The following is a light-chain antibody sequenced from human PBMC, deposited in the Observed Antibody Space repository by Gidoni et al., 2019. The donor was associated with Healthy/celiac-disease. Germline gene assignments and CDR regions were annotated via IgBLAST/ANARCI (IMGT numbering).Light chain of an antibody. CDR3: QQYGSSPRT. V-gene: IGKV3-20*01. CDR2: GAS. CDR1: QSVSSSY. Sequence: EMVLTQAPGTLSLSPGERATLSCRASQSVSSSYLAWYQQKPGQAPRLLIYGASSRATGIPDRFSGSGSGTAFTLPISRLEPEDFAVYYCQQYGSSPRTFGQGTKVEIK. J-gene: IGKJ1*01.